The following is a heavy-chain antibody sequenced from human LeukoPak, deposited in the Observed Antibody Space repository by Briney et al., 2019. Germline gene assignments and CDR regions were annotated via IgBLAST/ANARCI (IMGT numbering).Heavy chain of an antibody. V-gene: IGHV1-2*02. Sequence: ASVKVSCKASGYPFIDYYLHWVRQAPGQGLEWMGCINPNTGDTNSAQNFQGRVIMTRDTSITTAYMELSRLKSDDTALYYCASKGAGHCYNASCMGSFDLWGQGTTVAVSS. CDR2: INPNTGDT. CDR3: ASKGAGHCYNASCMGSFDL. D-gene: IGHD2-8*01. CDR1: GYPFIDYY. J-gene: IGHJ3*01.